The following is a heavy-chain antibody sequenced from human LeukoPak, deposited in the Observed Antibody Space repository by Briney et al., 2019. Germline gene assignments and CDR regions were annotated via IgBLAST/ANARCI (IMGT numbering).Heavy chain of an antibody. Sequence: PGRSLRLSCAASGFTFSSYAMHWVRQAPGKGLEWVAVISCDGSNKYYADSVKGRFTISRDNSKNTLYLQMNSLRVEDTAVYYCARDGHATVAVNFDYWGQGTLVTVSS. CDR2: ISCDGSNK. CDR3: ARDGHATVAVNFDY. CDR1: GFTFSSYA. V-gene: IGHV3-30-3*01. J-gene: IGHJ4*02. D-gene: IGHD6-19*01.